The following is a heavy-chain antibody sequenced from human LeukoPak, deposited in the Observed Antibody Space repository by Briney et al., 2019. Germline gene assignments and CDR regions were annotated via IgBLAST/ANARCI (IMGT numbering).Heavy chain of an antibody. D-gene: IGHD3-16*01. CDR2: TLPILTTT. J-gene: IGHJ6*03. V-gene: IGHV1-69*05. CDR3: ATGGGIGHYYMYV. CDR1: GGSLKSIG. Sequence: SVKVSCKVSGGSLKSIGISWLRQAPGQGLEWMGGTLPILTTTKYAQKFQGRVTITTDESTSTIYMELSGLRSGDTAVYYCATGGGIGHYYMYVWGKGTTVTVSS.